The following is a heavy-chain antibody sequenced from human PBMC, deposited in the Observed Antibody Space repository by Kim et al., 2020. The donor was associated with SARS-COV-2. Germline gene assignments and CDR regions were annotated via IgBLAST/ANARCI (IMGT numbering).Heavy chain of an antibody. J-gene: IGHJ6*02. CDR3: AKVKGSSGSYYYYGMDV. V-gene: IGHV3-23*01. Sequence: VKGRFTISRDNSKNTLYLQMNSLRAEDTAVYYCAKVKGSSGSYYYYGMDVWGQGTTVTVSS. D-gene: IGHD3-10*01.